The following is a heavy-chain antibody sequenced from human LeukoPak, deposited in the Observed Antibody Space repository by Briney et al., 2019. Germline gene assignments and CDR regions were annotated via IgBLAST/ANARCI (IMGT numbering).Heavy chain of an antibody. J-gene: IGHJ4*02. Sequence: PGGSLRLSCAAYGFTFSSYWMHWVRQAPGKGLVWVSRINSDGSSTSYADSVKGRFTISRDNAKNTLYLQMNSLRAEDTAVYYCARGEGIIRRYYYDSSGYPDYWGQGTLVTVSS. CDR1: GFTFSSYW. D-gene: IGHD3-22*01. V-gene: IGHV3-74*01. CDR3: ARGEGIIRRYYYDSSGYPDY. CDR2: INSDGSST.